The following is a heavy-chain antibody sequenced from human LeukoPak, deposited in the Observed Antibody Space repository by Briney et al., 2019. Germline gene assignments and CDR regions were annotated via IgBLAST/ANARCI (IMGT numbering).Heavy chain of an antibody. V-gene: IGHV3-9*01. CDR2: ISWNSGSI. J-gene: IGHJ4*02. CDR3: AKGGWLQSSHFDY. CDR1: GFTFDDYA. D-gene: IGHD5-24*01. Sequence: GGSLGLSCAASGFTFDDYAMHWVRQAPGKGLEWVSGISWNSGSIGYADSVKGRFTISRDNAKNSLYLQMNSLRAEDTALYYCAKGGWLQSSHFDYWGQGTLVTVSS.